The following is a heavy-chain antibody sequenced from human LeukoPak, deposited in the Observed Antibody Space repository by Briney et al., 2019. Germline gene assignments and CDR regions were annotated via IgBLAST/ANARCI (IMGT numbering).Heavy chain of an antibody. Sequence: PGGSLRLSCAASGFTLSSYSMNWVRKAPGKGLEWVSSISSSSSYIYYADSVKGRFTISRDNAKNSLYLQMNSLRAEDTAVYYCARERDTDYYDSTRAFDYWGQGTLVTVSS. V-gene: IGHV3-21*01. CDR3: ARERDTDYYDSTRAFDY. CDR2: ISSSSSYI. J-gene: IGHJ4*02. D-gene: IGHD3-22*01. CDR1: GFTLSSYS.